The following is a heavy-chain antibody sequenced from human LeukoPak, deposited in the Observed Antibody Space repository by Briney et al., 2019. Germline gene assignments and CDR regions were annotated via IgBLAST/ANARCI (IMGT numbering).Heavy chain of an antibody. CDR2: INTNTGNP. CDR1: GYTFTSYG. J-gene: IGHJ4*02. CDR3: ARQEQWPLYYFDY. V-gene: IGHV7-4-1*02. Sequence: GASVKVSCKASGYTFTSYGISWVRQAPGQGLEWMGWINTNTGNPTYAQGFTGRFVFSLDTSVSTAYLQISSLKAEDTAVYYCARQEQWPLYYFDYWGQGTLVTVSS. D-gene: IGHD6-19*01.